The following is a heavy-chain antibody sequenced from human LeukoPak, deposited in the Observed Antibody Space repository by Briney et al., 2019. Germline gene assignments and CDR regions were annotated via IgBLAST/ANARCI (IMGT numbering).Heavy chain of an antibody. CDR3: ARDSGYSNSGWFDP. Sequence: SQTLSLTCTVSGGSISSGGYYWSWIRQHPGRGLEWIGYIYYSGSTYYNPSLKSRVTISVDTSKNQFSLKLSSVTAADTAVYYCARDSGYSNSGWFDPWGQGTLVTVSS. V-gene: IGHV4-31*03. D-gene: IGHD4-11*01. J-gene: IGHJ5*02. CDR2: IYYSGST. CDR1: GGSISSGGYY.